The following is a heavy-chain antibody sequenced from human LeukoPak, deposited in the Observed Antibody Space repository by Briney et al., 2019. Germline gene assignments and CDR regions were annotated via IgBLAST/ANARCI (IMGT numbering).Heavy chain of an antibody. Sequence: SVQVSCKASGGTFSSYAISWVRQAPGQGLEWMGGIIPIFDTANYAQKFQGRVTITTDESTSTAYMELSSLRSEDTAVYYCARGGCSSTSCQFDYWGQGTLVTVSS. D-gene: IGHD2-2*01. J-gene: IGHJ4*02. CDR1: GGTFSSYA. CDR2: IIPIFDTA. CDR3: ARGGCSSTSCQFDY. V-gene: IGHV1-69*05.